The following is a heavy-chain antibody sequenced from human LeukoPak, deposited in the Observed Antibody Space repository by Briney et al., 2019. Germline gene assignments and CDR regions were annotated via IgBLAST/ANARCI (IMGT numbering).Heavy chain of an antibody. D-gene: IGHD6-13*01. Sequence: ASVKVSCKASGYTFTSYDINWVRQATGQGLEWMGWMNPNSGNTGYAQKFQGRVTITRNTSISTAYMELSSLRSEDTAVYYCARGGLAAAGADYWGQGTLVTVSS. CDR2: MNPNSGNT. CDR1: GYTFTSYD. CDR3: ARGGLAAAGADY. V-gene: IGHV1-8*03. J-gene: IGHJ4*02.